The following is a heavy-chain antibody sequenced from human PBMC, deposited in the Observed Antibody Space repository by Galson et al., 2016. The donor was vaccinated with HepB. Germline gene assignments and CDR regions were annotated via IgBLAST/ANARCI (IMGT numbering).Heavy chain of an antibody. Sequence: QSGAEVKKPGESLKISCKGSGYIFNSYWIGWVRQMPGKGLEWMGIIFPRDFETRNSPSFQGRVTISADMSLSTAYLQWTSLKASDTAIYYCVRQGDDYGLAYWGQGALVTVSS. J-gene: IGHJ4*02. V-gene: IGHV5-51*01. CDR1: GYIFNSYW. D-gene: IGHD4-17*01. CDR3: VRQGDDYGLAY. CDR2: IFPRDFET.